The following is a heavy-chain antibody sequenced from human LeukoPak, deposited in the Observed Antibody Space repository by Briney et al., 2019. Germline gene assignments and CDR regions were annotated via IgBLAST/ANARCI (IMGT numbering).Heavy chain of an antibody. CDR2: ISGSGGST. Sequence: GGSLRLSCAASRFTFSSYAMSWVRQAPGKGLEWVSAISGSGGSTYYADSVKGRFTISRDNSKNTLYLQMNSLRAEDTAVYYCAKPDYDILTGYPYYFDYWGQGTLVTVSS. D-gene: IGHD3-9*01. CDR1: RFTFSSYA. V-gene: IGHV3-23*01. CDR3: AKPDYDILTGYPYYFDY. J-gene: IGHJ4*02.